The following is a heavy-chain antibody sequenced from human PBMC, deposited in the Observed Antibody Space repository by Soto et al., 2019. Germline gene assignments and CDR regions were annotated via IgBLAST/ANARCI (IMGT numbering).Heavy chain of an antibody. CDR2: VHHSGST. CDR3: ARAKFGYDFWSGRSGSLRWFDP. J-gene: IGHJ5*02. V-gene: IGHV4-38-2*01. CDR1: GYSISSGYH. D-gene: IGHD3-3*01. Sequence: PSETLSLTCAVSGYSISSGYHWGWIRQPPGKGLEWLGSVHHSGSTYYNPSLKSRLTISVDKSKNQFSLNLTSVTAADTAVYYCARAKFGYDFWSGRSGSLRWFDPWGQGTLVTVSS.